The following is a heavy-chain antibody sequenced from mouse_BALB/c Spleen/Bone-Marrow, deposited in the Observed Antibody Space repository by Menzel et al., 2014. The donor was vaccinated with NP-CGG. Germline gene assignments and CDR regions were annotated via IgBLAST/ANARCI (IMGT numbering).Heavy chain of an antibody. CDR1: GYAFTNYL. V-gene: IGHV1-54*03. CDR3: ARRDDAMDY. D-gene: IGHD3-3*01. CDR2: INPGIFFP. Sequence: QVQLKESGAALVGPGPFFKFFFIASGYAFTNYLIEWVRQRPGQGLEWIGVINPGIFFPNYNEKFKGKATLTADKSSRQARTQLSSLTSDDSAVYFCARRDDAMDYWGQGTSVTVSS. J-gene: IGHJ4*01.